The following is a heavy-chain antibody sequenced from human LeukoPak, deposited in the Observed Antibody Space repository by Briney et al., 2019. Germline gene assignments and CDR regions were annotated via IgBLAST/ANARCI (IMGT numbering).Heavy chain of an antibody. CDR3: AKASHSSSWYFGDY. D-gene: IGHD6-13*01. V-gene: IGHV3-23*01. CDR1: GFTFSNYA. J-gene: IGHJ4*02. CDR2: ISGSGGST. Sequence: PGGSLRLSCAASGFTFSNYAMSWVRQAPGKGLEWVSAISGSGGSTYYADSVKGRFTISRDNSKNTLYLQMNSLRAEDTAVYYCAKASHSSSWYFGDYWGQGTLVTVSS.